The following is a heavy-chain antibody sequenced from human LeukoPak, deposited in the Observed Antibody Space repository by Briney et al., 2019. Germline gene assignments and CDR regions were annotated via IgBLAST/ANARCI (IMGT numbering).Heavy chain of an antibody. CDR3: ASNFSPGTVVVVAADY. CDR2: ISYDGSNK. J-gene: IGHJ4*02. Sequence: PGGSLRLSCAASGFTFSSYAMHWVRQAPGKGLEWVAVISYDGSNKYYADSVKGRFTISRDNSKNTLYLQMNSLRAEDTAAYYCASNFSPGTVVVVAADYWGQGTLVTVSS. D-gene: IGHD2-15*01. V-gene: IGHV3-30*04. CDR1: GFTFSSYA.